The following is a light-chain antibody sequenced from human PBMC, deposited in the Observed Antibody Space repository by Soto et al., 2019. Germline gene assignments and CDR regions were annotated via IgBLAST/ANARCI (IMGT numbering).Light chain of an antibody. CDR1: QSVSSTY. Sequence: ESVLTQSPGTLSLSPGERATLSFKANQSVSSTYLAWYQQKAGQDPRLLIYGASSRATGIPDRFSGRGSGTDLTLTISRLEPEDFAVYCCQQYGSSPWTFGQGTKVDIK. CDR2: GAS. J-gene: IGKJ1*01. CDR3: QQYGSSPWT. V-gene: IGKV3-20*01.